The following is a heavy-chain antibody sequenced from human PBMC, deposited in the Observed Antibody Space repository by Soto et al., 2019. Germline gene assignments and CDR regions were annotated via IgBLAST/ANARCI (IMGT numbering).Heavy chain of an antibody. D-gene: IGHD3-22*01. CDR2: FDPEDGET. J-gene: IGHJ3*02. CDR1: GYTLTDLS. CDR3: ATQRRPPTMIADDAFDI. V-gene: IGHV1-24*01. Sequence: ASVKGSCKVSGYTLTDLSMHWVRQAPGKGLEWMGGFDPEDGETIYAQKFQGRVTMTEDTSTDTAYMELSSLRSEDTAVYYCATQRRPPTMIADDAFDIWGQGTMVTVSS.